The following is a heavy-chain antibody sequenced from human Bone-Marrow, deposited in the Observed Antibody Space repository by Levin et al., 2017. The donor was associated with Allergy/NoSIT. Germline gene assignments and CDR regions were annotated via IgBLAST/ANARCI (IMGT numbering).Heavy chain of an antibody. CDR3: AKKQGGTSGFSFDV. V-gene: IGHV3-23*01. CDR1: GFTFSDYA. J-gene: IGHJ3*01. CDR2: ITGGGFNT. Sequence: GGSLRLSCVASGFTFSDYAMTWVRQAPGKGLEWVSVITGGGFNTYYGDSVKGRFTVSRDNSKNTLYLELNSLRAEDTAVYYCAKKQGGTSGFSFDVWGQGTMVTVSS. D-gene: IGHD1-1*01.